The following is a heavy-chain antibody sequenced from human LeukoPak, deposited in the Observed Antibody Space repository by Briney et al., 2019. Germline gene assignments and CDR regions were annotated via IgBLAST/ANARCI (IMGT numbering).Heavy chain of an antibody. CDR2: IGKSPSYT. J-gene: IGHJ2*01. D-gene: IGHD7-27*01. V-gene: IGHV3-11*05. Sequence: GGSLRLSCAASGFTLSDYYMSWIRQAPGKGLEWVSHIGKSPSYTSYADSVKGRFTISRDNAKNSLDLQMNSLRAEDTAVYYCARGPQSLGWYFDLWGRGTLVTVSS. CDR3: ARGPQSLGWYFDL. CDR1: GFTLSDYY.